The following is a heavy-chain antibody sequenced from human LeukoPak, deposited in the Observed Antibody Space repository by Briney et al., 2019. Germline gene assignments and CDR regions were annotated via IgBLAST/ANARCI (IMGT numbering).Heavy chain of an antibody. V-gene: IGHV1-69*02. J-gene: IGHJ4*02. Sequence: SVKVSCKASGGTFSSYTISWVRQAPGQGLEWIGRIIPILGIANYAQKFQGRVTITADKSTSTAYMELSSLRSEDTAVYYCARVCSGGSCYVDYWGQGTLVTVSS. D-gene: IGHD2-15*01. CDR3: ARVCSGGSCYVDY. CDR1: GGTFSSYT. CDR2: IIPILGIA.